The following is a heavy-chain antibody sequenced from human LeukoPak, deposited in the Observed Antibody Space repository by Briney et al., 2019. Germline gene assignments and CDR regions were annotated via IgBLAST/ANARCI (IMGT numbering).Heavy chain of an antibody. CDR1: GYTFTGYY. D-gene: IGHD3-22*01. CDR2: INPNSGGT. Sequence: ASVKVSCKASGYTFTGYYMHWVRQAPGQGLEWMGWINPNSGGTNYAQKFQGRVTMTRDTSISTAYMELSRLRSDDTAVYYCARDPEDSSGYYTYWGQGTLVTVSS. V-gene: IGHV1-2*02. CDR3: ARDPEDSSGYYTY. J-gene: IGHJ1*01.